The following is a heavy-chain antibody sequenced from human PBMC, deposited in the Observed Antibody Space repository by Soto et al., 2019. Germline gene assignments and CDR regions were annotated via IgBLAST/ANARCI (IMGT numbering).Heavy chain of an antibody. D-gene: IGHD6-13*01. J-gene: IGHJ4*02. CDR2: ISAYNGNT. Sequence: QVQLVQSGAEVKKPGASVKVSCKASGYTFTSYGITWVRQAPGQGLEWMGWISAYNGNTKYVQKFQGRVTMTTDTSTSTAYRELRSLRSDGTAVYYCARDAAAGLNDYWGQGTLVTVSS. V-gene: IGHV1-18*01. CDR1: GYTFTSYG. CDR3: ARDAAAGLNDY.